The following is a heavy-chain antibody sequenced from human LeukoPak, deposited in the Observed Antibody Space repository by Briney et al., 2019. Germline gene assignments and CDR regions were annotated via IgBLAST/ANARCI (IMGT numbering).Heavy chain of an antibody. CDR3: AKATVLRFLEWLYGGFDY. V-gene: IGHV3-20*04. J-gene: IGHJ4*02. CDR2: ISRDGGRT. Sequence: GGSLRLSRAASGFTSGFTFDDYGVNWVRQVPGKGLEWVSGISRDGGRTGYADSVQGRFTISRDNSRNSLHLQMNSLRVEDTAVYYCAKATVLRFLEWLYGGFDYWGQGTLVTVSS. D-gene: IGHD3-3*01. CDR1: GFTFDDYG.